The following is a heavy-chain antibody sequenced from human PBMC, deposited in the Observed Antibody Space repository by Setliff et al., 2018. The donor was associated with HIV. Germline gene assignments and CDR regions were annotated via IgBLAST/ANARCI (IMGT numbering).Heavy chain of an antibody. CDR3: ARAEGSYGPFYYYYYYMDA. CDR1: GGSISSHY. V-gene: IGHV4-59*11. D-gene: IGHD5-18*01. Sequence: SETLSLTCTVSGGSISSHYWSWIRQPPGKGLEWIGYIYYTGSTNYNPSLKSRVTMSVDTSKNQFSLKLTSVTAADTAVYYCARAEGSYGPFYYYYYYMDAWGKGTTVTVSS. J-gene: IGHJ6*03. CDR2: IYYTGST.